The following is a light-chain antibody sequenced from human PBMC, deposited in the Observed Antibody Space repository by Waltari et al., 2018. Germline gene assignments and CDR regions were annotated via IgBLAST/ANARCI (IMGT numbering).Light chain of an antibody. Sequence: HSLLTQPPSLSRAPPPRLTIPCSGRSSTIANNPLNWYQHLPGRAPKLLIRYDNLLPSGVSARFSASKSGTSASLAISGLQSDDEADYYCATWDDSLNAYVFGSGTKVTVV. J-gene: IGLJ1*01. CDR3: ATWDDSLNAYV. V-gene: IGLV1-36*01. CDR2: YDN. CDR1: SSTIANNP.